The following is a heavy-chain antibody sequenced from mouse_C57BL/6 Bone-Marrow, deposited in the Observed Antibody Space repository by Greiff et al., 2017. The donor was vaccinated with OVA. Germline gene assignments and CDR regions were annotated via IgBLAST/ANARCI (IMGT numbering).Heavy chain of an antibody. Sequence: VQLQQSGAELVRPGASVKLSCTASGFNIKDDYMHWVKQRPEQGLEWIGWIDPENGDTEYASQFQGKATITADTSSNTDYLQLSSLTSEDTAVYYCTTGYGSSDWYFDVWGTGTTVTVSS. J-gene: IGHJ1*03. V-gene: IGHV14-4*01. D-gene: IGHD1-1*01. CDR1: GFNIKDDY. CDR3: TTGYGSSDWYFDV. CDR2: IDPENGDT.